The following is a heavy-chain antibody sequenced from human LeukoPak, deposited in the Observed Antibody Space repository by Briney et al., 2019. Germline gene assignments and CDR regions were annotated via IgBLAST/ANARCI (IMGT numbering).Heavy chain of an antibody. CDR2: IRYGGSNE. J-gene: IGHJ4*02. CDR1: GFTFSTYG. D-gene: IGHD3-3*01. CDR3: AKDAAGRLRFVEWLLFDY. Sequence: GGSLRLSCAASGFTFSTYGMHWVRQAPGKGLEWVAFIRYGGSNEYYADSVKGRFTISRDNSKNTLYLQMNSLRAEDTAVYYCAKDAAGRLRFVEWLLFDYWGQGTLVTVSS. V-gene: IGHV3-30*02.